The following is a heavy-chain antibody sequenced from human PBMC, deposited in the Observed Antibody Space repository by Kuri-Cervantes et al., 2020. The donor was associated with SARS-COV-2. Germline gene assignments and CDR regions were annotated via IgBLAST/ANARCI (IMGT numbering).Heavy chain of an antibody. Sequence: GESLKISCKGSGHTFTGSWISWVRQVPGKGLEWMGRIDPGSAQTNYNPSFQGHVTLSADKSITTAYLHRSSLRATDSAIYFCARVGGYGDYECLFLWGQGTLVTVSS. CDR2: IDPGSAQT. CDR3: ARVGGYGDYECLFL. J-gene: IGHJ4*02. CDR1: GHTFTGSW. D-gene: IGHD4-17*01. V-gene: IGHV5-10-1*01.